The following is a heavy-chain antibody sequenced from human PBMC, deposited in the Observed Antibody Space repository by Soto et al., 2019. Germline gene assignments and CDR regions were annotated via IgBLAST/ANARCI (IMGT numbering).Heavy chain of an antibody. J-gene: IGHJ6*02. V-gene: IGHV3-23*01. CDR2: IGGSGDNI. CDR3: VKHDYNFWTGYTSTPGIDV. CDR1: GFAFSSYA. D-gene: IGHD3-3*01. Sequence: GGPLRLSCAASGFAFSSYAMSWVRQAPGKGLEWVSGIGGSGDNIYNADSVKGRFTISRGNSKNTTFLQMSRVRAEDTAVYYCVKHDYNFWTGYTSTPGIDVWGQGTAVTVSS.